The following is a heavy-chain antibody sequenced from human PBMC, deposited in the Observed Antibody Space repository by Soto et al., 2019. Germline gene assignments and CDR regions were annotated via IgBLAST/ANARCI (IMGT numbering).Heavy chain of an antibody. CDR3: AGSFCRDAVRCNWFDP. Sequence: QVQLQESGPGLVKPSETLSLTCTVSGAFSSTYYWSWIRQPPGKGLEWIGYMNNIGRTNYNPSLKSRVTISLDTSKNQFSLKLSFVIAADTAVYYCAGSFCRDAVRCNWFDPWGLGTLVTASS. J-gene: IGHJ5*02. CDR2: MNNIGRT. CDR1: GAFSSTYY. D-gene: IGHD2-8*01. V-gene: IGHV4-59*01.